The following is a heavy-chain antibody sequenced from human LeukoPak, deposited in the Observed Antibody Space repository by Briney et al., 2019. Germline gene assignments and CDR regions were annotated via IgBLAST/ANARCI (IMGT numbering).Heavy chain of an antibody. CDR2: IYYSGST. V-gene: IGHV4-59*01. Sequence: SETLSLTCTESGGSISSYCWSWIRQPPGKGLEWIGYIYYSGSTNYNPSLKSRVTISVDTSKNQFSLKLSSVTAADTAVYYCARSYSGYSSGWYVAGWGQGTLVTVSS. J-gene: IGHJ4*02. CDR3: ARSYSGYSSGWYVAG. CDR1: GGSISSYC. D-gene: IGHD6-19*01.